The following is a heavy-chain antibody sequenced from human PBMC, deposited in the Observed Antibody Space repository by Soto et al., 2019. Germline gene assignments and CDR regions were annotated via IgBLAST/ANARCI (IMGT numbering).Heavy chain of an antibody. J-gene: IGHJ6*02. CDR1: GYTFTGYY. CDR2: INPNSGGT. D-gene: IGHD5-18*01. CDR3: ARDRGYSYGYYYYYYYGMDV. V-gene: IGHV1-2*04. Sequence: ASVKVSCKASGYTFTGYYMHWVRQAPGQGLEWMGWINPNSGGTNYAQKFQGWVTMTRDTSISTAYMELSRLRSDDTAVYYCARDRGYSYGYYYYYYYGMDVRGQGTTVTVSS.